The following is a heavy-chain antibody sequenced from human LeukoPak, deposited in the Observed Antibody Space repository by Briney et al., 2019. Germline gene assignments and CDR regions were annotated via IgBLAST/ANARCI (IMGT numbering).Heavy chain of an antibody. V-gene: IGHV3-21*01. J-gene: IGHJ1*01. CDR2: ISSSSSYI. CDR1: GFTFSSYS. CDR3: ARDRHCSSTSCYPAENFQH. D-gene: IGHD2-2*01. Sequence: GGSLRLSCAASGFTFSSYSMNWVRQAPGKGLEWVSSISSSSSYIYYADSVKGRFTISRDNAKNSLYLQMNSLRAEDTAVYYCARDRHCSSTSCYPAENFQHWGQGTLVTVSS.